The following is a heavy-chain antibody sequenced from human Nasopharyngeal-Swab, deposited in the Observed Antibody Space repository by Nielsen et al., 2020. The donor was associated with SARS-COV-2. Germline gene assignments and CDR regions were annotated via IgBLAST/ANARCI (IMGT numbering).Heavy chain of an antibody. Sequence: GSLRLSCAVHVGSFSGYYWSWVRQPPGKGLEWIGEVDHTGRTNNNPSLQSRVTMSVDTSKNQFSLTLSSVAAADTAVYYCAREMPQGITGPTSDWGQGTMVTVSS. CDR2: VDHTGRT. V-gene: IGHV4-34*01. CDR3: AREMPQGITGPTSD. J-gene: IGHJ3*01. CDR1: VGSFSGYY. D-gene: IGHD1-20*01.